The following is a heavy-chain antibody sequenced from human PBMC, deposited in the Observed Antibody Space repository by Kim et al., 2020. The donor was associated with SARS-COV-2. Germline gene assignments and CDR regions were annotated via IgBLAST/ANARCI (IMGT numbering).Heavy chain of an antibody. D-gene: IGHD6-25*01. J-gene: IGHJ3*02. CDR3: ARDIIGGHGAFGM. V-gene: IGHV3-30*01. Sequence: QSVEPVKGRITSSGDNSRNTRSLQMTSLNPEDTAVYYCARDIIGGHGAFGMWGQGTMVTVSS.